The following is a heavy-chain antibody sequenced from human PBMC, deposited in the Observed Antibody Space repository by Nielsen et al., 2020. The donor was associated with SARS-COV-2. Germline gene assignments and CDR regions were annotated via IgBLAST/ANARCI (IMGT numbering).Heavy chain of an antibody. Sequence: GGSLRLSCEASGFTFDHYDMHWVRQAPGAGLEWVSSIDPAGDTYYPGSVRGRFTISRENAKNSLSLQMNSLRPEDTAIYYCAKGGYATQDTWFGPWGQGTLVTVSS. J-gene: IGHJ5*02. CDR1: GFTFDHYD. V-gene: IGHV3-13*01. D-gene: IGHD3-16*01. CDR2: IDPAGDT. CDR3: AKGGYATQDTWFGP.